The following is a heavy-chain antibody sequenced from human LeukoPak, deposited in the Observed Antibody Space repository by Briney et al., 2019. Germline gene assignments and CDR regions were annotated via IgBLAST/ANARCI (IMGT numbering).Heavy chain of an antibody. Sequence: SGGSLRLSCATSGFTFNNHPMHWVHQAPGKGLEWVAVIGYDGRFKFHSDSVKGRFTISRDDSKNTLYLQMNSLRPEDTALYYCARDPKTGSPDYFDYWGQGTLVTVST. J-gene: IGHJ4*02. CDR2: IGYDGRFK. CDR3: ARDPKTGSPDYFDY. D-gene: IGHD3-10*01. V-gene: IGHV3-30*04. CDR1: GFTFNNHP.